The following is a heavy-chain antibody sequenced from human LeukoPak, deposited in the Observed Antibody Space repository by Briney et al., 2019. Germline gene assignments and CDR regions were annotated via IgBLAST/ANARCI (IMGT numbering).Heavy chain of an antibody. CDR1: GFTFSSYA. CDR2: ISGSGGST. J-gene: IGHJ4*02. V-gene: IGHV3-23*01. D-gene: IGHD1-1*01. Sequence: GGSLRLSCAASGFTFSSYAMTWVRQAPGKGLEWVSGISGSGGSTYYADSVKGRFTISRDNSKSTLYLQMNSLRAEDTAVYYCAKARYGHYLDYWGQGTLVTVSS. CDR3: AKARYGHYLDY.